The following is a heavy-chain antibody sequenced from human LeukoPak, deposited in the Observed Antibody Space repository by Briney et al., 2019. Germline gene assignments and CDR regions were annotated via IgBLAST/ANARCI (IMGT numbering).Heavy chain of an antibody. Sequence: GGSLRLSCAASGFTVSSNYMSWVRQAPGKGLEWVSVIYSGGSTYYADSVKGRFTISRHNSKNTLYLQMNSLRAEDTAVYYCXXXXXXXXXXGPAYGMDVWGQGTTVTVSS. J-gene: IGHJ6*02. CDR3: XXXXXXXXXXGPAYGMDV. V-gene: IGHV3-53*04. CDR2: IYSGGST. CDR1: GFTVSSNY.